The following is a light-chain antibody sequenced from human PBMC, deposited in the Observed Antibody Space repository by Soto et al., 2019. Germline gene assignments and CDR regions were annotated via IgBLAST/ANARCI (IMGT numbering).Light chain of an antibody. V-gene: IGLV3-1*01. Sequence: SYELTQPPSVSVSPGQTASITCSGDKLGDKYACWYQQKPGQSPVLVIYHDTKRPSGIPERFTGSNSGNTATLTISGTRAMDEADYYCQAWDSSHAVFGGGTKVTVL. CDR3: QAWDSSHAV. CDR2: HDT. CDR1: KLGDKY. J-gene: IGLJ2*01.